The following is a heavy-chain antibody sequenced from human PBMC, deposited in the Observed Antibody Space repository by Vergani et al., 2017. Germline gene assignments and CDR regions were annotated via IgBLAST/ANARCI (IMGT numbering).Heavy chain of an antibody. CDR1: GYSISSGYY. D-gene: IGHD2-15*01. CDR2: IYHSGST. V-gene: IGHV4-38-2*01. J-gene: IGHJ4*02. Sequence: QVQLQESGPGLVKPSETLSLTCAVSGYSISSGYYWGWIRQPPGKGLEWIGSIYHSGSTYYNPSLKSRVTISVDTSKNQFSLKLSSVTAADTAVYYCARFRSGYFDYWGQGTPVTVSS. CDR3: ARFRSGYFDY.